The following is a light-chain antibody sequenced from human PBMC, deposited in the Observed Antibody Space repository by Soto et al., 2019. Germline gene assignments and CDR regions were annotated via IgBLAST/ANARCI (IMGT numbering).Light chain of an antibody. J-gene: IGKJ1*01. V-gene: IGKV3D-20*01. CDR3: QQYGSTPWT. CDR1: QRVSNNF. Sequence: VVLTQSPGTLSLSPGETATLSCGASQRVSNNFLGWYQRKPGLPPRLLIYDATSRANGIPERFSGRGSGTRFTLTISRLEPEDFAVYYCQQYGSTPWTFGRGTKVDIK. CDR2: DAT.